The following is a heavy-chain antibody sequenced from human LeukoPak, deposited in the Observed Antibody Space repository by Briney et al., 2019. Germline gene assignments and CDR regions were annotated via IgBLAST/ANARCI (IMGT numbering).Heavy chain of an antibody. D-gene: IGHD5-18*01. CDR3: ARDSTYTAMVTGLYYYGMDV. V-gene: IGHV1-18*01. CDR2: ISAYNGNT. Sequence: ASVKVSCKASGYTFTSYGISWVRQAPGQGLEWMGWISAYNGNTNYAQKLQGRVTMTTDTSTSTAYMELSRLRSDDTAVYYCARDSTYTAMVTGLYYYGMDVWGRGTTVTVSS. CDR1: GYTFTSYG. J-gene: IGHJ6*02.